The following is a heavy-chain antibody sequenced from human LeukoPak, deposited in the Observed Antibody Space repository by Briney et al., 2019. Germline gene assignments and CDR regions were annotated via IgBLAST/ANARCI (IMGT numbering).Heavy chain of an antibody. CDR2: IIPIFGTA. D-gene: IGHD1-26*01. CDR1: RGTFSSYA. CDR3: ARDQLRGNAFDI. Sequence: SVKVSCKASRGTFSSYAISWVRQAPGQGLEWMGGIIPIFGTANYAQKFQGRVTITADESTSTAYMELSSLRSEDTAVYYCARDQLRGNAFDIWGQGTMVTVSS. J-gene: IGHJ3*02. V-gene: IGHV1-69*01.